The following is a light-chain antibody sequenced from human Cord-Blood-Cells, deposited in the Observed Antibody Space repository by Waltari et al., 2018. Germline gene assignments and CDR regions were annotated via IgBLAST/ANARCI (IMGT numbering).Light chain of an antibody. Sequence: IVMSQPPDSLAVSLGERATTHCKSSQSVLYSSNNKNYLAWYQQKPGQPPKLLIYWASTRESGVPDRFSGSGSGTDFTLTISSLQAEDVAVYYCQQYYSTPRSFGQGTKLEIK. J-gene: IGKJ2*03. CDR2: WAS. CDR1: QSVLYSSNNKNY. CDR3: QQYYSTPRS. V-gene: IGKV4-1*01.